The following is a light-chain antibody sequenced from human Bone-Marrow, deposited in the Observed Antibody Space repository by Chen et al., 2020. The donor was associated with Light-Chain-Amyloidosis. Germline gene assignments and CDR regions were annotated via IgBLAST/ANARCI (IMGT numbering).Light chain of an antibody. CDR3: AAWDDSLNGGV. J-gene: IGLJ3*02. Sequence: QSVLTQPPSASGTPGKRVTIACSASSSNIGSNFVNWYRQFPGTAPKLLIYRDTERPSGVPDRFSGSKSGASASLAISGLQSEDEGVYHCAAWDDSLNGGVFGGGTKLIVL. CDR2: RDT. V-gene: IGLV1-44*01. CDR1: SSNIGSNF.